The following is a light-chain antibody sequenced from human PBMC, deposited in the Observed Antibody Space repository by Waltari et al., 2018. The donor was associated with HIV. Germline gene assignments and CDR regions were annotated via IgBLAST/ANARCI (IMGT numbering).Light chain of an antibody. CDR1: ISDLCSYNL. CDR2: EVT. CDR3: CSYAGGRVFVL. J-gene: IGLJ2*01. V-gene: IGLV2-23*02. Sequence: QSALTQPASVSGSPGQSITISCTGTISDLCSYNLVSWYQQYPGRAPKLIIYEVTKRPSGVSDRFSGSKSGNRASLTVTGLKVEDEAVYYCCSYAGGRVFVLFGGGTRLTV.